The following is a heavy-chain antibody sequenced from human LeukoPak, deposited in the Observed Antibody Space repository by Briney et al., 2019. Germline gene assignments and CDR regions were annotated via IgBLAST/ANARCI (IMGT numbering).Heavy chain of an antibody. CDR3: ARRGTYQNWFDP. CDR1: GFTFSSYS. V-gene: IGHV3-21*01. Sequence: GGSLRLSCAASGFTFSSYSMNWVRQAPGKGLEWVSSNSSSSSYIYYADSVKGRFTISRDNAKNSLYLQMNSLRAEDTAVYYCARRGTYQNWFDPWGQGTLVTVSS. CDR2: NSSSSSYI. J-gene: IGHJ5*02. D-gene: IGHD3-16*01.